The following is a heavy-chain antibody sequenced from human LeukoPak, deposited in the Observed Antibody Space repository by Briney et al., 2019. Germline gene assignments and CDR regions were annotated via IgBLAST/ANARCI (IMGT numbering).Heavy chain of an antibody. J-gene: IGHJ6*03. CDR1: GGSISSYY. D-gene: IGHD1-7*01. CDR3: ARHGKELSYYYYYMDV. V-gene: IGHV4-4*09. CDR2: IYTSGST. Sequence: SETLSLTCTVSGGSISSYYWSWVRQPPGKGLEWTGYIYTSGSTNYNPSLKSRVTISVDTSKNQFSLKLSSVTAADTAVYYCARHGKELSYYYYYMDVWGKGTTVTVSS.